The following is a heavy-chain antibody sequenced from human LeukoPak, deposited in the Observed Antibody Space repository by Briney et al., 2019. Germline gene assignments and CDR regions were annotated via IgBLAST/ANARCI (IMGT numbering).Heavy chain of an antibody. CDR2: INHSGST. CDR3: ARLLIAAAGPFDY. J-gene: IGHJ4*02. D-gene: IGHD6-13*01. V-gene: IGHV4-34*01. CDR1: GGSFSGYY. Sequence: PSETLSLTCAVYGGSFSGYYWSWIRQPPGRGLEWIGEINHSGSTNYNPPLKSRVTISVDTSKNQFSLKLSSVTAADTAVYYCARLLIAAAGPFDYWGQGTLVTVSS.